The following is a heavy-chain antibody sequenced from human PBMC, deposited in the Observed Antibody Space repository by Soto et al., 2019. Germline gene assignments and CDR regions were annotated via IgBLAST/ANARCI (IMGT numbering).Heavy chain of an antibody. CDR2: IYYSGST. Sequence: PSETLSLTCTVSGGSLSSSGYYWGWMRQPPGKGLEYIGSIYYSGSTYYNPSLRSRVTISVDTSKNYFSLKLRSVTAADTAVYYCARQAHHDNWFDPWGQGTLVTAPQ. CDR1: GGSLSSSGYY. CDR3: ARQAHHDNWFDP. V-gene: IGHV4-39*01. J-gene: IGHJ5*02.